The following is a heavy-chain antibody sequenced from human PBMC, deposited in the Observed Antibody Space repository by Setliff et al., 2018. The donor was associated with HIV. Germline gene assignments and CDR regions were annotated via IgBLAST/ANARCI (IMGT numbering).Heavy chain of an antibody. J-gene: IGHJ3*02. D-gene: IGHD1-1*01. V-gene: IGHV5-51*01. CDR1: GYSFTKFW. Sequence: PGESLKISCQASGYSFTKFWIGWVRQMPGKGLEWMGLIYPGDSETRYSPSFQGQVTFSADKTVSTAYLQWSSLKPSDTAMYYCAREIRTIEGGALDIWGQGTLVTVSS. CDR3: AREIRTIEGGALDI. CDR2: IYPGDSET.